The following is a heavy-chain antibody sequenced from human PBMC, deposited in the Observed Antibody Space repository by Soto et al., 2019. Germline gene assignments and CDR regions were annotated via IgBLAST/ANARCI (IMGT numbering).Heavy chain of an antibody. D-gene: IGHD3-3*01. J-gene: IGHJ5*02. CDR2: ISAYNGNT. V-gene: IGHV1-18*01. Sequence: QVQLVQSGAEVKKPVASVKVSCKASGYTFTSYGISWERQAPGHVLEWMGWISAYNGNTNDAQKPQGRVTMTTATSTSTACMELRGLRSDDTAVYYCARDALITIFGVVIPNLFDPWGQGTLVTVSS. CDR3: ARDALITIFGVVIPNLFDP. CDR1: GYTFTSYG.